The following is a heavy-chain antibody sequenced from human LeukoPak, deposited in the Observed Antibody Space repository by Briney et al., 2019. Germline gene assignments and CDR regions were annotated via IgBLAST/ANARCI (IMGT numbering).Heavy chain of an antibody. D-gene: IGHD6-19*01. J-gene: IGHJ4*02. V-gene: IGHV3-30-3*01. CDR2: ISFDGSNK. CDR3: AKVRPPPGSGWYGGDDY. CDR1: GFTFSSYT. Sequence: GGSLRLSCAASGFTFSSYTIHWVRQPPGKGLEWVAVISFDGSNKYHADSVKGRFTISRDNSKSTLYLQMNSLRAEDTAIYYCAKVRPPPGSGWYGGDDYWGQGTLVTVSP.